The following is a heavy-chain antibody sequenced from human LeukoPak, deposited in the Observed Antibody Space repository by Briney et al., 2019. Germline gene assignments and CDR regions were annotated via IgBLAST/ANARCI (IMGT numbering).Heavy chain of an antibody. V-gene: IGHV3-21*01. D-gene: IGHD2-2*01. J-gene: IGHJ6*03. CDR3: ARDALASVPAAKGTYYYYYMDV. CDR1: GFTFSSYS. Sequence: KPGGSLRLSCAASGFTFSSYSMNWVRQAPGKGLEWVSSISSSSSYIYYADSVKGRFTISRDNAKNSLYLQMNSLRAEDTAVYYCARDALASVPAAKGTYYYYYMDVWGKGTTVTVSS. CDR2: ISSSSSYI.